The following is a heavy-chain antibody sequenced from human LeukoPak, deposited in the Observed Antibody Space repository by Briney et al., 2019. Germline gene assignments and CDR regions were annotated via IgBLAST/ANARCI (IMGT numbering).Heavy chain of an antibody. CDR3: ATRPGDFWSGYYPN. D-gene: IGHD3-3*01. CDR1: GFTFSSYG. Sequence: GGSLRLSCAASGFTFSSYGMHWVRQAPGKGLEWVAFIRYDGSNKYYADSVKGQFTISRDNSKNTLYLQMNSLRAEDTAVYYCATRPGDFWSGYYPNWGQGTLVTVSS. J-gene: IGHJ4*02. CDR2: IRYDGSNK. V-gene: IGHV3-30*02.